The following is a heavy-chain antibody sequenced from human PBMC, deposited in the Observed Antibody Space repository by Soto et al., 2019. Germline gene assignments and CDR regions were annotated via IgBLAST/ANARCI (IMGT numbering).Heavy chain of an antibody. Sequence: QVQLQQSGPRLVKPSETLSLTCTVSSGPDRSHNWGWIRQPPGRGLEWIGYVYYTGDTAYNPSLRGRVTISADTPTNDNSLTLNSATAADTAVYYCVRQGIDYLHGLVDVWGQGTTVSVSS. J-gene: IGHJ6*02. V-gene: IGHV4-59*08. CDR2: VYYTGDT. CDR1: SGPDRSHN. CDR3: VRQGIDYLHGLVDV. D-gene: IGHD4-17*01.